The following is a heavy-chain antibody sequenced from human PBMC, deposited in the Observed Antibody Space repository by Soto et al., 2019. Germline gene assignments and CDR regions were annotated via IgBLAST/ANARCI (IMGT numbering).Heavy chain of an antibody. CDR3: VRGDGDYYDGNGYLGRH. CDR2: LKSDGSGT. V-gene: IGHV3-74*01. J-gene: IGHJ4*02. D-gene: IGHD3-22*01. Sequence: EVQLVESGGGLVQPGGSLRLSCAASGFTFSSYWMHWVRQAPVKGLVWVSRLKSDGSGTTYADSVKGRLTISRDNAKNTLYLQMNSLRAEDTAVYYCVRGDGDYYDGNGYLGRHWGQGTLVTVSS. CDR1: GFTFSSYW.